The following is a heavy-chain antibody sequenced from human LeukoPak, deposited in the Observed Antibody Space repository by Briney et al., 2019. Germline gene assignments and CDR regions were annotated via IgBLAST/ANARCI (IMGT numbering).Heavy chain of an antibody. D-gene: IGHD3-16*01. Sequence: SETLSLTCTVSGDSISSSKYFWGWIRQPPGKGLEWIGSMFYYGSTYYNAFLKSRVTISLDTSKKQFSLKLRSVTAADTAVYYCARGGITSLLNWFDPWGQGIPVTVSS. CDR1: GDSISSSKYF. J-gene: IGHJ5*02. CDR2: MFYYGST. V-gene: IGHV4-39*07. CDR3: ARGGITSLLNWFDP.